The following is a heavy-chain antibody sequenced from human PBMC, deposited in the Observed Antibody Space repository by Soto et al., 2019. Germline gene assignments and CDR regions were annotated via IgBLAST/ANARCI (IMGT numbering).Heavy chain of an antibody. CDR1: GYTFTAYG. D-gene: IGHD3-22*01. CDR2: VSTNDDRT. J-gene: IGHJ4*02. V-gene: IGHV1-18*01. CDR3: ARELNTESSAYYSFAF. Sequence: QVQMVQSGPEVKMPGASVKVSCKTSGYTFTAYGLAWLRQAPGQRPEWMGWVSTNDDRTNYAREFQGRVTMTTDRSTTTTSMELRSLGTDDTAVYYCARELNTESSAYYSFAFWGQGTLVTVSS.